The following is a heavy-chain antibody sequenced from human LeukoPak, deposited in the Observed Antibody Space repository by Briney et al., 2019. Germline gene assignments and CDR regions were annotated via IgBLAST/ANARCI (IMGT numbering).Heavy chain of an antibody. CDR1: GFTLSSHA. V-gene: IGHV3-30*04. Sequence: GGSLRLSCAASGFTLSSHAIHWVRQAPGKGLEWVALISYDGNIKYYADSVKGRFTISRDNSKNTLSLQMNSLRPEDTAVYYCAKPPANWGYGVDYWGQGTLVTVSS. J-gene: IGHJ4*02. CDR2: ISYDGNIK. D-gene: IGHD7-27*01. CDR3: AKPPANWGYGVDY.